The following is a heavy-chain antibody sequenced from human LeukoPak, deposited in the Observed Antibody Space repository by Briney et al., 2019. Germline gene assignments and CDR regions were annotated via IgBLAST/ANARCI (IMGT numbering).Heavy chain of an antibody. V-gene: IGHV4-38-2*02. CDR2: IYHSGST. CDR1: GYSISSGYY. J-gene: IGHJ4*02. CDR3: ARGIVATLGYFDY. Sequence: SGTLSLTCTVSGYSISSGYYWGWIRQPPGKGLEWIGSIYHSGSTYYNPSLKSRVTISVDTSKNQFSLKLTSVTAADTAVYYCARGIVATLGYFDYWGQGTLVTVSS. D-gene: IGHD5-12*01.